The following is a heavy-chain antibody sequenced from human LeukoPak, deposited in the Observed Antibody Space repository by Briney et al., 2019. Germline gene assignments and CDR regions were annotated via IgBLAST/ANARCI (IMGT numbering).Heavy chain of an antibody. Sequence: ASVKVSCKASGYTFTSYGISWVRQAPGQGLGWMGWISAYNGNTNYAQKLQGRVTMTTDTSTSTAYMELRSLRSDDTAVYYCARVTTVTTPVGPWGQGTLVTVSS. D-gene: IGHD4-17*01. CDR3: ARVTTVTTPVGP. CDR2: ISAYNGNT. V-gene: IGHV1-18*01. CDR1: GYTFTSYG. J-gene: IGHJ5*02.